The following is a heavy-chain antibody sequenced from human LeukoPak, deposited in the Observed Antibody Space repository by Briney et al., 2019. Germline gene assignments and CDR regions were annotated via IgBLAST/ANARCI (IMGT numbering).Heavy chain of an antibody. CDR1: GYTFTGYY. D-gene: IGHD3-22*01. Sequence: RASVSVSCTASGYTFTGYYMHWVRQAPGQGLEWVAWINTNSGGTNYAQKFQGRVTMTRDTSISTAYMELSRLRSDDTAVYYCARDRDDSSGYYRETLFDYWGQGTLVTVSS. J-gene: IGHJ4*02. CDR3: ARDRDDSSGYYRETLFDY. V-gene: IGHV1-2*02. CDR2: INTNSGGT.